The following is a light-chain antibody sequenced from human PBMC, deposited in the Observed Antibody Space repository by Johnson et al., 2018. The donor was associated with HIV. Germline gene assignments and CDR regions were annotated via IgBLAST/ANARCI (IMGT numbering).Light chain of an antibody. V-gene: IGLV1-51*01. CDR2: GND. CDR1: NSNIGNNY. CDR3: VTWDSSLNSYG. J-gene: IGLJ1*01. Sequence: SALTQPPSVSAAPGQKVTISCSGSNSNIGNNYVSWYQQLPGTAPKLLIYGNDKRPSGIPDRFSGSTSGTSATLGITALQPGDEADYYCVTWDSSLNSYGCGTGTKVTAL.